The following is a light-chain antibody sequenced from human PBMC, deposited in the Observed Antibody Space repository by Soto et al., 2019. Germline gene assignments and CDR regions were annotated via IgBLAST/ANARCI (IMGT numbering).Light chain of an antibody. CDR3: AAWDDSLSVV. J-gene: IGLJ2*01. CDR2: RNN. Sequence: HSVLTQPPSASGIPGQRVTISCSGSSSNIGGNYVYWYQQLPGTAPKLLIYRNNQRPSGVPDRFSGSKSGTSASLAISGLRSEDEADYYCAAWDDSLSVVFGGGTKVTVL. CDR1: SSNIGGNY. V-gene: IGLV1-47*01.